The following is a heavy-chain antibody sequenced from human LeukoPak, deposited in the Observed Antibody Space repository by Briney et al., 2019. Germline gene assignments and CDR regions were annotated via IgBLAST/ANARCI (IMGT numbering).Heavy chain of an antibody. CDR2: IYYSGNT. CDR3: ARHGSAVFDY. V-gene: IGHV4-59*01. CDR1: GVSISGYY. J-gene: IGHJ4*02. Sequence: KPSETLSLTCTVSGVSISGYYWSWIRQPPGKGLEWIGYIYYSGNTNYNPSLKSRVTISVDTSKNQFSLKLSSVTAADTAVYYCARHGSAVFDYWGQGTLVTVSS. D-gene: IGHD6-13*01.